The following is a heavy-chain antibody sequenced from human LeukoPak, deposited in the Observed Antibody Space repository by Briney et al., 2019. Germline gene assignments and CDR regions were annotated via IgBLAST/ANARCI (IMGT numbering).Heavy chain of an antibody. CDR3: ARGNGFWAPLSY. J-gene: IGHJ4*02. V-gene: IGHV1-46*01. Sequence: GASVKVSCKASGYTFTSYYMHWVRQAPGQGLEWMGIINPSGGSTSYAQKFQGRVTMTTDTSTSTVYMELSSLTSEDTAVYSCARGNGFWAPLSYWGQGTLVTVSS. D-gene: IGHD3-10*01. CDR2: INPSGGST. CDR1: GYTFTSYY.